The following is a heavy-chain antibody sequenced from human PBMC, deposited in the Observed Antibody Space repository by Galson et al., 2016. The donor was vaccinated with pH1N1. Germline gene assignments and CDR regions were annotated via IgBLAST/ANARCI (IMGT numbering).Heavy chain of an antibody. CDR2: INWNGGRK. CDR3: ARENSEGFDY. V-gene: IGHV3-20*04. CDR1: GFTFDDHG. Sequence: SLRLSCAASGFTFDDHGMSWVRQVPGKGLESVCGINWNGGRKECGDSVKGRFTISRDNAKNFVYLQMNSLRVEDTALCYCARENSEGFDYWGQGTLVTVSS. J-gene: IGHJ4*02. D-gene: IGHD4-23*01.